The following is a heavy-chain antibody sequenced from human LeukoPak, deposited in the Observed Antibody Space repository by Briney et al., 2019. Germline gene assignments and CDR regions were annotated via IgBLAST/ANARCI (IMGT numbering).Heavy chain of an antibody. J-gene: IGHJ5*02. D-gene: IGHD3/OR15-3a*01. CDR2: VYSSGSA. Sequence: SETLSLTCTVSGGSISSGSDYWSWIRQSAGKGLEWIGRVYSSGSANYNPSLKSRLTMAVDTSKNQISLKLTSVTAADTAVYYCARDSGFWTFDPWGQGALVTVSS. V-gene: IGHV4-61*02. CDR3: ARDSGFWTFDP. CDR1: GGSISSGSDY.